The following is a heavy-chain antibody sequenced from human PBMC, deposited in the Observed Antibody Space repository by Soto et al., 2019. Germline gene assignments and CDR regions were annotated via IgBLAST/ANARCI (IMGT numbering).Heavy chain of an antibody. CDR2: TYYRSKWYT. CDR3: VAEARGSETYYNAPKDYYYSAMDV. J-gene: IGHJ6*02. CDR1: GDSVSSNSAA. V-gene: IGHV6-1*01. Sequence: PSQTLSLTCAISGDSVSSNSAAWNWIRQSPSRGLEWLGRTYYRSKWYTDYAVSVKSRITINPDTSKNQFSLQLNSVTPEDTAVYYCVAEARGSETYYNAPKDYYYSAMDVWGQGTTVTVSS. D-gene: IGHD3-10*01.